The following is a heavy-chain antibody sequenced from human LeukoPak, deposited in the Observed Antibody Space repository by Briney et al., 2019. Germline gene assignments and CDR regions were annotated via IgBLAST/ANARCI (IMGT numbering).Heavy chain of an antibody. CDR3: ARQSCSSTSCYGDY. Sequence: WVRQPPGKGLEWIGSIYYSGSTYYNPSLKSRVTISVDTSKNQFSLNLSSVTAADTAVYYCARQSCSSTSCYGDYWGQGTLVTVSS. D-gene: IGHD2-2*01. J-gene: IGHJ4*02. CDR2: IYYSGST. V-gene: IGHV4-39*01.